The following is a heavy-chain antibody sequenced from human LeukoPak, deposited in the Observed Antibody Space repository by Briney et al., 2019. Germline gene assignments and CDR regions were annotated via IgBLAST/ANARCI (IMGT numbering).Heavy chain of an antibody. Sequence: PGGSLRLSCAASGFTFSSYAMSWVRQAPRQGLEWVSGISNIGDSTYSADSVKGRFTISRDNSENTLYLQMNSLRAEDTAVYYCAKNRGYCSGGSCYSDYWGQGTLVTVSS. CDR3: AKNRGYCSGGSCYSDY. J-gene: IGHJ4*02. CDR2: ISNIGDST. CDR1: GFTFSSYA. D-gene: IGHD2-15*01. V-gene: IGHV3-23*01.